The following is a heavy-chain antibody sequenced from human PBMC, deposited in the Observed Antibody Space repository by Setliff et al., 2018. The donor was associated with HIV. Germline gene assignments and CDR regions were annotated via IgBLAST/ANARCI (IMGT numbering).Heavy chain of an antibody. CDR2: IIPILGIA. CDR1: GGTFSSYA. J-gene: IGHJ3*02. V-gene: IGHV1-69*10. D-gene: IGHD1-26*01. CDR3: ARGWEYSGAFDI. Sequence: WASVKVSCKASGGTFSSYAISWVRQAPGQGLEWMGGIIPILGIANYAQKFQGRVTITADKSTSTAYMELSSLRSEDTAVYYCARGWEYSGAFDIWGQGTMVTVSS.